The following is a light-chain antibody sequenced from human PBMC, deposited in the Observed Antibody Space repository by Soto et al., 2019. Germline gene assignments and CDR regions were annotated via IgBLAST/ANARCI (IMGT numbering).Light chain of an antibody. V-gene: IGKV3-11*01. CDR1: QSVSTY. CDR3: QHYVSPPIT. J-gene: IGKJ5*01. Sequence: ETVLTQSPATLSLSPGESATLSCRASQSVSTYLAWYQQKPGQAPRLLIYDASSRATGISDRFSGSGSGTDFTLTISRLEPEDFAVYYCQHYVSPPITFGQGTRLE. CDR2: DAS.